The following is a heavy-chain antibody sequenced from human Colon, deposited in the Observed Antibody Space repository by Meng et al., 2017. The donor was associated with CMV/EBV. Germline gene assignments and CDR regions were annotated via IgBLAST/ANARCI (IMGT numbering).Heavy chain of an antibody. CDR1: GFSFSNTW. J-gene: IGHJ4*02. Sequence: GESLKISCAASGFSFSNTWMTWVRHIPGKGLQWVANINEDGSEIFYVDSVKGRFTVSRDNAKNSVYLQMNSLRVEDSAVYYCARDQGRYTNYVYYWGQGTLVTVSS. CDR2: INEDGSEI. D-gene: IGHD5-18*01. CDR3: ARDQGRYTNYVYY. V-gene: IGHV3-7*01.